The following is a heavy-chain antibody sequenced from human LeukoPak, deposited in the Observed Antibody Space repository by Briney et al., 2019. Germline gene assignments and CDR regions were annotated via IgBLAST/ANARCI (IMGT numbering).Heavy chain of an antibody. CDR1: GYSISSGYY. V-gene: IGHV4-38-2*01. Sequence: SQTLSLTCAVSGYSISSGYYWGWIRQPPGKGLEWIGSIYHSGSTYYNPSLKSRVTISVDTSKNKFSLKLSSVTAADTAVYYCASSYSSSWYWFDPWGQGTLVTVSS. CDR3: ASSYSSSWYWFDP. J-gene: IGHJ5*02. D-gene: IGHD6-13*01. CDR2: IYHSGST.